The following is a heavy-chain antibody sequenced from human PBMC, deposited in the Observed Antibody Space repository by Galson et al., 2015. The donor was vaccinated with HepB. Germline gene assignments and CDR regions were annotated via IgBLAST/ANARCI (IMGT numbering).Heavy chain of an antibody. CDR3: AKEGSYQGYFDY. V-gene: IGHV3-9*01. CDR1: GFTFDDYA. D-gene: IGHD1-26*01. J-gene: IGHJ4*02. Sequence: SLRLSCAASGFTFDDYAMHWVRHAPGKGLEWVSGISWNSGSIGYADSVKGRFTISRDNAKNSLYLQMNSLRAEDTALYYCAKEGSYQGYFDYWGQGTLVTVSS. CDR2: ISWNSGSI.